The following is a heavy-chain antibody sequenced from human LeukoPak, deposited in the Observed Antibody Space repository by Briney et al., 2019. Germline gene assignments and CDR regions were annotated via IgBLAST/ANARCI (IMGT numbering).Heavy chain of an antibody. CDR3: AKDQGGAFDI. V-gene: IGHV3-23*01. Sequence: GGPLRPSFAAPGFTFSSYAMSWFRQPPGKGLEWVSAISGSGGSTYYADSVKGRFTISRDNSKNTLYLQMNSLRAEDTAVYYCAKDQGGAFDIWGQGTMVTVSS. CDR1: GFTFSSYA. CDR2: ISGSGGST. J-gene: IGHJ3*02. D-gene: IGHD3-16*01.